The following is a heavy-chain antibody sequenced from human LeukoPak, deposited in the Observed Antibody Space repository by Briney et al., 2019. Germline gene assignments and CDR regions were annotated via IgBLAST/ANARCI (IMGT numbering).Heavy chain of an antibody. J-gene: IGHJ4*02. CDR1: GGSISSYY. D-gene: IGHD1-26*01. Sequence: SGTLSLTCAVSGGSISSYYWSWIRQPPGKGLEWIGYIYYSGSTNYNPSLKSRVTISVDTSKNQFSLKLSSVTAADTAVYYCARGLSSGSPPGNWGQGTLVTVSS. CDR2: IYYSGST. CDR3: ARGLSSGSPPGN. V-gene: IGHV4-59*01.